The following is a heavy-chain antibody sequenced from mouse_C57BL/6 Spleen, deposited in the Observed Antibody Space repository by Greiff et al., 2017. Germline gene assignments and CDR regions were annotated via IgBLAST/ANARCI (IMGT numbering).Heavy chain of an antibody. D-gene: IGHD2-4*01. CDR3: ARDYDRGYYAMDY. V-gene: IGHV1-59*01. CDR1: GYTFTSYW. CDR2: IDPSDSYT. Sequence: QVQLQQPGAELVRPGTSVKLSCKASGYTFTSYWMHWVKQRPGQGLEWIGVIDPSDSYTNYNQKFKGKATLTVDTSSSTAYMQLSSLTSEDSAVYYCARDYDRGYYAMDYWGQGTSVTVSS. J-gene: IGHJ4*01.